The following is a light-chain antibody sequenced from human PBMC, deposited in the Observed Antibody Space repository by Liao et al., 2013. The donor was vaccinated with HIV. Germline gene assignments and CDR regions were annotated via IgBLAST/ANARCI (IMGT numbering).Light chain of an antibody. CDR2: YDS. CDR3: QAWDSSTAV. Sequence: SYVLIQPPSVSVAPGETATITCGGNNIADYSVHWYQQKPGQAPVVVIYYDSDRPSGIPERFSGSNSGNTATLTISGTQAMDEADYYCQAWDSSTAVFGGGTKLTVL. J-gene: IGLJ3*02. CDR1: NIADYS. V-gene: IGLV3-21*01.